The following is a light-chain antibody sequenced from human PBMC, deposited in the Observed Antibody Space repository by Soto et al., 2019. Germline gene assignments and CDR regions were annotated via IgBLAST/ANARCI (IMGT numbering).Light chain of an antibody. Sequence: EIVLTQSPGTLSLSPGERATLSCRASQRIGSNYLAWYQQKPGQAPRLLIYVASTRAAGIPDRFSGSGSGTDFTLTITRLEPEDFAVFYCQQYGRSLPWTFGQGTKVEI. CDR1: QRIGSNY. J-gene: IGKJ1*01. V-gene: IGKV3-20*01. CDR3: QQYGRSLPWT. CDR2: VAS.